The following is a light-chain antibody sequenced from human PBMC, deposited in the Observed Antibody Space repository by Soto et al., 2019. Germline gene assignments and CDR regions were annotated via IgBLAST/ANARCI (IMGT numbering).Light chain of an antibody. J-gene: IGLJ2*01. V-gene: IGLV1-40*01. CDR1: SSNIGSFYD. CDR3: QSYDNSLNHVV. Sequence: QSVRTQPPSVSGAPGHRVTVPCTGSSSNIGSFYDVHWYQQLPGTVPKLLIYGDNNRPSGVPDRFSGSKSGTAASLAITGLQAEDEADYYCQSYDNSLNHVVFGGATKLTVL. CDR2: GDN.